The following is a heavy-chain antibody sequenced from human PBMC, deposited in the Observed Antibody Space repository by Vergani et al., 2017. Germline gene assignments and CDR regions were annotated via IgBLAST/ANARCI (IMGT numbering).Heavy chain of an antibody. CDR2: ISGSGGST. Sequence: EVQLLESGGGLVQPGGSLRLSCAASGFTFSSCAMSWVRQAPGKGLEWVSAISGSGGSTYYADSVKGRFTISRDNSKNTLYLQMNSLRAEDTAVYYCAKALLSYCSSTSCYKSGFDYWGQGTLVTVSS. V-gene: IGHV3-23*01. D-gene: IGHD2-2*02. J-gene: IGHJ4*02. CDR1: GFTFSSCA. CDR3: AKALLSYCSSTSCYKSGFDY.